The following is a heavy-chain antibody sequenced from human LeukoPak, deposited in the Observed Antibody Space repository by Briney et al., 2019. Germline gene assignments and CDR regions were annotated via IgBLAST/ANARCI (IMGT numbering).Heavy chain of an antibody. V-gene: IGHV3-23*01. J-gene: IGHJ4*02. D-gene: IGHD1-1*01. CDR2: ISNSGDAT. CDR3: AKAPPYKKYFDY. CDR1: GFTVRGDY. Sequence: GGSLRLSCVASGFTVRGDYMTWVRQAPGKGLEWVSTISNSGDATYYADSVKGRFTISRDNSKNTLYLQMNSLRAEDTAVYYCAKAPPYKKYFDYWGQGTLVTVSS.